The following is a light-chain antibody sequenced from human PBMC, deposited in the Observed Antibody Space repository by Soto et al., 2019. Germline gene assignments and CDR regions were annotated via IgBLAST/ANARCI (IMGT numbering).Light chain of an antibody. V-gene: IGLV3-21*02. CDR1: NLGSKS. J-gene: IGLJ2*01. CDR2: DDS. Sequence: SYVLTQPPSVSVAPGQTARITCGGNNLGSKSVHWYQQKPGQAPVVVVYDDSDRPSGIPERFSGSNSGNTATLTISRVEDGDEADYSCQVWDSSSDHVIFGGGTKLTVL. CDR3: QVWDSSSDHVI.